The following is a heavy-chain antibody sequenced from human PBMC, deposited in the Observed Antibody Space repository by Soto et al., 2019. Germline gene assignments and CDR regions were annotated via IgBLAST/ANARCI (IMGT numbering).Heavy chain of an antibody. CDR3: AKDEITDRVDDYFDS. CDR2: IGASGDIT. D-gene: IGHD3-9*01. V-gene: IGHV3-23*01. J-gene: IGHJ4*02. Sequence: PVGFLRLSCAASGFSFTNFAMILVRQAPGKGLEGVAGIGASGDITWYADSVKGRLSISRDNSKNTLYLQLNSLRFEDTAVYYCAKDEITDRVDDYFDSWGPGTLDTVSS. CDR1: GFSFTNFA.